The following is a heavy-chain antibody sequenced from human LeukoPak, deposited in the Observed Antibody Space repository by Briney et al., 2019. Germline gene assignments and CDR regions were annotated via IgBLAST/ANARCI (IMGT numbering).Heavy chain of an antibody. CDR3: ARDMRVRYFDWLFVY. Sequence: ASVKVSCKASGYTFTSYAMHWVRQAPGQRLEWMGWINAGNGNTKYSQKFQGRVTITRDTSASTAYMELSSLRSEDTAAYYCARDMRVRYFDWLFVYWGQGTLVTVSS. D-gene: IGHD3-9*01. CDR2: INAGNGNT. J-gene: IGHJ4*02. CDR1: GYTFTSYA. V-gene: IGHV1-3*01.